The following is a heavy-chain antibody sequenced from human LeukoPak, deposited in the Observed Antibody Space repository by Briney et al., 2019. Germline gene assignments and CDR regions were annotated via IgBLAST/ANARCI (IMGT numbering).Heavy chain of an antibody. CDR2: ISSSSSYI. D-gene: IGHD3-22*01. Sequence: GGSLGLSCAASGFTFSSYSMNWVRQAPGKGLEWVSSISSSSSYIYYADSVKGRFTISRDNAKNSLYLQMNSLRAEDTAVYYCARDISYYDSSGYYPDYWGQGTLVTVSS. J-gene: IGHJ4*02. CDR1: GFTFSSYS. CDR3: ARDISYYDSSGYYPDY. V-gene: IGHV3-21*01.